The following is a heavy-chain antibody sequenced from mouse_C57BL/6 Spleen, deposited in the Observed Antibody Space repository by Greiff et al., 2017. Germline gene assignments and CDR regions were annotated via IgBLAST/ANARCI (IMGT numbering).Heavy chain of an antibody. CDR3: ARGNGTMDY. V-gene: IGHV1-54*01. CDR2: INPGSGGT. Sequence: QVQLQQSGAELVRPGTSVKVSCKASGYAFTNYLIEWVKQRPGQGLEWIGVINPGSGGTNYNEKFKGKATLTADKYSSTAYMQLSSLTSEDSAVYFCARGNGTMDYWGQGTTLTVSS. J-gene: IGHJ2*01. CDR1: GYAFTNYL. D-gene: IGHD4-1*01.